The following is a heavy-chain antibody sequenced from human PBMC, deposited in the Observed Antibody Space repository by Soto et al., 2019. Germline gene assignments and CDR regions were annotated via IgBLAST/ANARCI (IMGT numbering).Heavy chain of an antibody. D-gene: IGHD2-15*01. CDR1: GFTFSSYA. CDR2: ISSSSSYI. V-gene: IGHV3-21*04. Sequence: PGGSLRLSCAASGFTFSSYAMSWVRQAPGKGLEWVSAISSSSSYIYYADSVKGRFTISRDNAKNSLYLQMNSLRAEDTALYYCAYECSGGSCYATGAFDIWGQGTMVTVSS. J-gene: IGHJ3*02. CDR3: AYECSGGSCYATGAFDI.